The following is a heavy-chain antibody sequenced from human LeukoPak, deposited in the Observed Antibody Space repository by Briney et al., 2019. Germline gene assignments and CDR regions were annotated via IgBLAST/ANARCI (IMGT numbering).Heavy chain of an antibody. V-gene: IGHV3-66*01. CDR2: IYRAGST. J-gene: IGHJ4*02. CDR1: GFSVSSDY. Sequence: GGSLRLSCAASGFSVSSDYMTWVRQAPGKGLEWVSVIYRAGSTHYADSVKGRFTISRDSSRNTVDLQMNNLRAEDTAVYFCARMGLWFGELLGRRDFWGQGTLVSVSS. D-gene: IGHD3-10*01. CDR3: ARMGLWFGELLGRRDF.